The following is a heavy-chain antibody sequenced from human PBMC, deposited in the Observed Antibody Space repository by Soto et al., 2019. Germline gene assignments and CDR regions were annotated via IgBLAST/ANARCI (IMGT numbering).Heavy chain of an antibody. CDR3: AKEMNSRWCPLDS. V-gene: IGHV3-23*01. J-gene: IGHJ4*02. CDR2: ISGSGGST. D-gene: IGHD2-8*01. CDR1: GFNLVDYA. Sequence: GGSLRLSCTASGFNLVDYATTWVRQAPGKGLEWVSTISGSGGSTFYADSVKGRFTISTDTSTNTLYLQMNSLRDEDTAVYYCAKEMNSRWCPLDSWGQGTLVTVSS.